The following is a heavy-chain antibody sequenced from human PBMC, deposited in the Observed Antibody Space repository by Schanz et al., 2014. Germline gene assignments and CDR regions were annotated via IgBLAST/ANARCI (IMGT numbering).Heavy chain of an antibody. V-gene: IGHV3-23*01. Sequence: QLLESGGGLVQPGGSLRLSCAASGFTFSSYAMSWVRQTPGKGLEWVSSITTGGNTYYRDSVKGRFTISRDNLKNTVYLQMNSLRAGDTAVYYCAKDGRLPYYGTGSDFDYWGQGTLVAVSS. J-gene: IGHJ4*02. CDR1: GFTFSSYA. CDR2: ITTGGNT. CDR3: AKDGRLPYYGTGSDFDY. D-gene: IGHD3-22*01.